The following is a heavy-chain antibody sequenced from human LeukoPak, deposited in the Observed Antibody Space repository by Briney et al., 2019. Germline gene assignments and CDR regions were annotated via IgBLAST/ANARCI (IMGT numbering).Heavy chain of an antibody. V-gene: IGHV3-53*01. D-gene: IGHD5-18*01. CDR2: IYSGGST. CDR1: GFTFSSNY. J-gene: IGHJ4*02. CDR3: AREYSYGRAY. Sequence: GGSLRLSCAASGFTFSSNYMSWVRQAPGKGLEWVSVIYSGGSTYYADSVKGRLTISRDNSKNTLYLQMNSLGAADTAVYYCAREYSYGRAYWGQGTLVTVSS.